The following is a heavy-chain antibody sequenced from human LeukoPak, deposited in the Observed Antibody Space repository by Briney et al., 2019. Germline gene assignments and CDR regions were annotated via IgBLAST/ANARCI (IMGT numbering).Heavy chain of an antibody. J-gene: IGHJ4*02. V-gene: IGHV3-30-3*01. Sequence: PGRSLRLSCAASGFTFSDHNMHWVRQAPGKGLDWVALMSPDGNKKYYADSVKGRFTISRDNSKNTVDLQLNSLRAEDTAVYYCARDLIGRYTFDYCGQGTQVTVSS. CDR3: ARDLIGRYTFDY. D-gene: IGHD3-10*01. CDR1: GFTFSDHN. CDR2: MSPDGNKK.